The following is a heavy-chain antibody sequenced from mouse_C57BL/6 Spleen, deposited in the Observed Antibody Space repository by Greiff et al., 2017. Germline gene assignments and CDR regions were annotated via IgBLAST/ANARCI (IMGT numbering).Heavy chain of an antibody. CDR3: ARHLTGTNWFAY. V-gene: IGHV5-4*03. CDR1: GFTFSSYA. D-gene: IGHD4-1*01. CDR2: ISDGGSYT. J-gene: IGHJ3*01. Sequence: EVMLVESGGGLVKPGGSLKLSCAASGFTFSSYAMSWVRQTPEKRLEWVATISDGGSYTYYPDNVKGRFTISRDNAKNNLYLQMSHLKSEDTAMYYCARHLTGTNWFAYWGQGTLVTVSA.